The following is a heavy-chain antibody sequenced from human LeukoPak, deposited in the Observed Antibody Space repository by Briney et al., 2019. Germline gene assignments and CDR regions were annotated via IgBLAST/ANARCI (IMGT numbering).Heavy chain of an antibody. CDR3: ATSMAQDVDAFHI. Sequence: GGSLRLSCAASGFTFSNYWMSWVRQAPGKGLEWVASIKRDGSEKYYVDSVKGRFTISKDNAKNSLYLQMNNLRAEDTAMFYCATSMAQDVDAFHIWGQGTMVTVSS. CDR2: IKRDGSEK. CDR1: GFTFSNYW. J-gene: IGHJ3*02. D-gene: IGHD2-21*01. V-gene: IGHV3-7*01.